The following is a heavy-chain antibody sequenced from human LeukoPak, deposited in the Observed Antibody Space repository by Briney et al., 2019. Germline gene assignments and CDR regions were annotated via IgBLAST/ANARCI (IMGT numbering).Heavy chain of an antibody. J-gene: IGHJ4*02. CDR2: INTDGSTT. CDR1: GFTFSNYW. D-gene: IGHD2-8*02. CDR3: ARVSTGKYYFDS. V-gene: IGHV3-74*01. Sequence: PGGSLRLSCAASGFTFSNYWMHWVRQAPGKGLVWVTRINTDGSTTSYADSVEGRFTISRDNAKNTLYLQMNSLGAEDTAVYYCARVSTGKYYFDSWGQGTLVTVSS.